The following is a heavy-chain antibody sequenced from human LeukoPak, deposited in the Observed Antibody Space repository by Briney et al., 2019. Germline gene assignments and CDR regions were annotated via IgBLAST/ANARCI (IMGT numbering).Heavy chain of an antibody. CDR1: GGTFSSYA. CDR2: IIPIFGTA. CDR3: ARDPQQLVQREYYLDY. J-gene: IGHJ4*02. Sequence: SVKVSCKASGGTFSSYAISWVRQAPGQGLEWMGGIIPIFGTANYAQKFQGRVTITADESTSTAYMELRSLRSDDTAVYYCARDPQQLVQREYYLDYWGQGTLVTVSS. V-gene: IGHV1-69*13. D-gene: IGHD6-13*01.